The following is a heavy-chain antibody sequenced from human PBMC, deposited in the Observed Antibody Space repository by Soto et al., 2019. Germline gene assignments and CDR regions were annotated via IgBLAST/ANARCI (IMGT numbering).Heavy chain of an antibody. V-gene: IGHV3-23*01. CDR3: TKGSRGYGWGGDY. Sequence: EVQLLDSGGGLVQPGGSLRLSCAASGFTFSNYGMSWVRQAPGKGLEWVSAISGSGGSTYYADSVKGRFTISRDNSKNTLYLQMNSLRAEDTAVYYCTKGSRGYGWGGDYWGQGILVTVSS. D-gene: IGHD3-10*01. J-gene: IGHJ4*02. CDR1: GFTFSNYG. CDR2: ISGSGGST.